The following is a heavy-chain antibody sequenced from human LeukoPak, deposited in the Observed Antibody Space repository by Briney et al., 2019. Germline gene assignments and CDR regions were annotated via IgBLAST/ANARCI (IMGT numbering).Heavy chain of an antibody. CDR3: ARDLRKKYYDILTGYQLAWTDDAFDI. CDR2: IYYSGST. CDR1: GGSISSSSYY. V-gene: IGHV4-39*07. Sequence: PSETLSLTCTVAGGSISSSSYYWGWIRQPPGKGLEWIGSIYYSGSTYYNPSLKSRVTISVDTSKNQFSLKLSSVTAADTAVYYCARDLRKKYYDILTGYQLAWTDDAFDIWGQGTMVTVSS. D-gene: IGHD3-9*01. J-gene: IGHJ3*02.